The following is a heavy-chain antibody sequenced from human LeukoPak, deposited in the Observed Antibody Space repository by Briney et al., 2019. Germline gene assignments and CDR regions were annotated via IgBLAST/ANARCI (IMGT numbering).Heavy chain of an antibody. CDR3: ARVGSSWYPIPY. Sequence: GGSLRLXCAASGFTFSSYSMNWVRRAPGKGLESVSSISSSSSYIYYADSVKGRFTISRDNAKNSLYLQINSLRAEDTAVYYCARVGSSWYPIPYWGQGTLVTVSS. CDR1: GFTFSSYS. CDR2: ISSSSSYI. J-gene: IGHJ4*02. V-gene: IGHV3-21*01. D-gene: IGHD6-13*01.